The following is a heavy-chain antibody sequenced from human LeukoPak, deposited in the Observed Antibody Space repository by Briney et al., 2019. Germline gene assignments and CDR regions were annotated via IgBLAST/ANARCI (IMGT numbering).Heavy chain of an antibody. CDR2: ISGSGGST. CDR3: AKGPEGYYFDY. CDR1: GFTFSSYS. J-gene: IGHJ4*02. Sequence: GGSLRLSCAASGFTFSSYSMNWVRQAPGKGLEWVSAISGSGGSTYYADSVKGRFTISRDNSKNTLYLQMNSLRAEDTAVYYCAKGPEGYYFDYWGQGTLVTVSS. V-gene: IGHV3-23*01.